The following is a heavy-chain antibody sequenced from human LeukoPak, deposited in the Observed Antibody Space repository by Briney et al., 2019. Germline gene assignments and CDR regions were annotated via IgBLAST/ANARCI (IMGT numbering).Heavy chain of an antibody. CDR3: ARQEYYYDSSGYIRTQFDY. Sequence: SETLSLTCTVSGGSISSYYWSWIRQPPGKGLEWIGHIYYSGSTNYNPSLKSRVTISVDTSKNQFSLKLSSVTAADTAVYYCARQEYYYDSSGYIRTQFDYWGQGTLVTVSS. D-gene: IGHD3-22*01. CDR2: IYYSGST. CDR1: GGSISSYY. V-gene: IGHV4-59*08. J-gene: IGHJ4*02.